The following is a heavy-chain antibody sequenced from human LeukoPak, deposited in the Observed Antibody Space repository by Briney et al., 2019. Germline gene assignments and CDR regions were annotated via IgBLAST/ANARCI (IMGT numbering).Heavy chain of an antibody. Sequence: KPSETLSLTCTVSGGSISSYYWSWIRQPPGKGLEWIGYIYYSGSTNYNPSLKSRVTISVDSSKNQFSLKLNSVTAADTAVYYCATGWSGYYWTTWGQGTLVAVSS. J-gene: IGHJ5*02. V-gene: IGHV4-59*08. D-gene: IGHD3-3*01. CDR2: IYYSGST. CDR1: GGSISSYY. CDR3: ATGWSGYYWTT.